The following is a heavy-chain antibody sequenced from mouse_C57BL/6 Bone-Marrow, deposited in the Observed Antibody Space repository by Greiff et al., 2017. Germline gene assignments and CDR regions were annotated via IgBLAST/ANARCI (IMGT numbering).Heavy chain of an antibody. CDR2: IDPENGDT. V-gene: IGHV14-4*01. CDR1: GFNIKDDY. J-gene: IGHJ2*01. Sequence: VQLQQSGAELVRPGASVKLSRTASGFNIKDDYMHWVKQRPEQGLEWIGWIDPENGDTEYASKFQGKATITADTSSNTAYLQLSSLTSEDTAVYYCTTTVVAFDYWGQGTTLTVSS. CDR3: TTTVVAFDY. D-gene: IGHD1-1*01.